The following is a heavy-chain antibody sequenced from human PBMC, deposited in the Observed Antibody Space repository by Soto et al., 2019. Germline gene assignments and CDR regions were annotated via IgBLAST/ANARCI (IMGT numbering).Heavy chain of an antibody. CDR3: ARGRIMITFGGVIVNWFDP. CDR1: GTSISSTFW. CDR2: INHSGST. V-gene: IGHV4-4*02. Sequence: SETLSLTCAVSGTSISSTFWWTWVRQTPGKGLEWIGEINHSGSTNYNPSLRSRVTISVDTSKNQFSLKLSSVTAADTAVYYCARGRIMITFGGVIVNWFDPWGQGTLVTVS. D-gene: IGHD3-16*02. J-gene: IGHJ5*02.